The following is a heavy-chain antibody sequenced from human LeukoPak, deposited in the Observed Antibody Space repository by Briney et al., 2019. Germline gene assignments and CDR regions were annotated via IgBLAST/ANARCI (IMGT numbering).Heavy chain of an antibody. J-gene: IGHJ5*02. CDR2: INTNTGNP. CDR1: GYTFTGYY. Sequence: ASVKVSCKASGYTFTGYYMHWVRQAPGQGLEWMGWINTNTGNPTYAQGFTGRFVFSLDTSVSTAYLQISSLKAEDTAVYYCAREWEIAALYNWFDPWGQGTLVTVSS. CDR3: AREWEIAALYNWFDP. V-gene: IGHV7-4-1*02. D-gene: IGHD6-13*01.